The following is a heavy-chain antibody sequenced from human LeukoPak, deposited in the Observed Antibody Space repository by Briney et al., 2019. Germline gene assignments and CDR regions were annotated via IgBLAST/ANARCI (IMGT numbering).Heavy chain of an antibody. Sequence: GASVKVSCKASGYTFTSYDINWVRQATGQGLEWMGWMNPNSGNTGYALKFQGRVTMTRNTSISTAYMELSSLRSEDTAVYYCARDLLYHSSYDILTEEKDYWGQGTLVTVSS. D-gene: IGHD3-9*01. CDR3: ARDLLYHSSYDILTEEKDY. CDR1: GYTFTSYD. CDR2: MNPNSGNT. J-gene: IGHJ4*02. V-gene: IGHV1-8*01.